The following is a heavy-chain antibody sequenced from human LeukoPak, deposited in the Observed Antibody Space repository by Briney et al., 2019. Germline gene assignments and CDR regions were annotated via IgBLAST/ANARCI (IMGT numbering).Heavy chain of an antibody. D-gene: IGHD1-20*01. J-gene: IGHJ4*02. Sequence: GGSLRLSCEASGFTFSRYWMHWVRQAPGEGLVWVSRINSDESTTTYADSVKGRFTISRDNAKNTLYLQMNSLRAEDTAVYYCTKDMGNNWVFDYWGQGTLVTVSS. CDR2: INSDESTT. V-gene: IGHV3-74*01. CDR1: GFTFSRYW. CDR3: TKDMGNNWVFDY.